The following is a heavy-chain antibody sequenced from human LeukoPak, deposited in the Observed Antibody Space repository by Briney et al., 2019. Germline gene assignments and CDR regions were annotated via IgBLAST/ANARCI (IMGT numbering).Heavy chain of an antibody. CDR1: GGSFSGYY. Sequence: SETLSLTCAVYGGSFSGYYWSWIRQPPGKGLEWIGEINHSGSTNYNPSLKSRVTISVDTSKNQFSLKLSSVTAADTAVYYCARPARRMRLRWRGAFDIWGQGTMVTVSS. V-gene: IGHV4-34*01. CDR2: INHSGST. CDR3: ARPARRMRLRWRGAFDI. D-gene: IGHD4-23*01. J-gene: IGHJ3*02.